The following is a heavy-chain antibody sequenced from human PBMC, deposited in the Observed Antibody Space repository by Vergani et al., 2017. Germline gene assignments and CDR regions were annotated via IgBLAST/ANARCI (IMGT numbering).Heavy chain of an antibody. V-gene: IGHV3-66*02. CDR1: GFTVSSNY. Sequence: EVQLVESGGGLVQPGGSLRLSCAASGFTVSSNYMSWVRQAPGKGLEWVSVIYSGGSTYYADSVKGRFTISRDNSKNTLYLQMNSLRAEDTAVYYCARDLGPYTAIAKYWGQGTLVTVSS. CDR3: ARDLGPYTAIAKY. D-gene: IGHD5-18*01. J-gene: IGHJ4*02. CDR2: IYSGGST.